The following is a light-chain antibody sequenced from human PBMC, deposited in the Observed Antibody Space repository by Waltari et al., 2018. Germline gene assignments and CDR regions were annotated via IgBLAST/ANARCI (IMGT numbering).Light chain of an antibody. V-gene: IGLV3-10*01. CDR3: YSTDSSGNHWV. CDR1: ALPKKY. Sequence: SYELTQPPSVSVSPGQTARIPCSGDALPKKYAYWFQQKPGQSPVLIIYEDSKRPSGIPERFSGSSSGTVATLTISGAQVEDEADYYCYSTDSSGNHWVFGGGTRLTVL. J-gene: IGLJ2*01. CDR2: EDS.